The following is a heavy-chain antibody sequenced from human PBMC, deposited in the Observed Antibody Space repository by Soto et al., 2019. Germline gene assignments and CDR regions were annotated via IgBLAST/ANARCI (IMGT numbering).Heavy chain of an antibody. CDR1: GDSITSINYY. Sequence: QLQLQESGPGMVKPSETLSLTCTVSGDSITSINYYWGWIRQPPGRGLEWIGSISHSGRTYFNSSLESRVTMSVDTSRNEVALTLTSVPAADTAVYYCARQVSLFGVLPRIYYFDYWGQGTLVPVSS. J-gene: IGHJ4*02. V-gene: IGHV4-39*01. CDR3: ARQVSLFGVLPRIYYFDY. CDR2: ISHSGRT. D-gene: IGHD3-3*01.